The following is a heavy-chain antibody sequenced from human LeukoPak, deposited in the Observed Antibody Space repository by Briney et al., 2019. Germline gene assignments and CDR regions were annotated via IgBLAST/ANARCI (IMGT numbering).Heavy chain of an antibody. D-gene: IGHD2-2*01. CDR2: IGTAGDT. CDR1: GFTFSSYD. V-gene: IGHV3-13*01. CDR3: ARGMVPAAPGDYYYGMDV. Sequence: PGGSLRLSCAASGFTFSSYDMHWVRQATGKGLEWVSAIGTAGDTYYPGSVKGRFTISRENAKNSLYLQMDSLRAEDTAVYYCARGMVPAAPGDYYYGMDVWGQGTTVTVSS. J-gene: IGHJ6*02.